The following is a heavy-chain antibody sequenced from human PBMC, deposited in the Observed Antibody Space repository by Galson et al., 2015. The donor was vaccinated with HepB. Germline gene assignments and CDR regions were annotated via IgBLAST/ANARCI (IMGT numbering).Heavy chain of an antibody. CDR1: GFSFSSYS. J-gene: IGHJ4*02. CDR2: VSSGGSYI. CDR3: ARVSDY. Sequence: SLRLSCAASGFSFSSYSMDWVRQAPGKGLEWVSSVSSGGSYIYYADSVKGRFTISRDNAKNSLYLQMNSLRAEDTAVYYCARVSDYWGQGTLVTVSS. V-gene: IGHV3-21*01.